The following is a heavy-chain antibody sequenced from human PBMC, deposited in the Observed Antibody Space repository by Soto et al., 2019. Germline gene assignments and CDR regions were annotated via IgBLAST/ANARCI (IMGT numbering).Heavy chain of an antibody. CDR3: APVNWNSRRGCLDP. CDR1: GYTFTEVS. CDR2: FDPDGGET. J-gene: IGHJ5*02. D-gene: IGHD1-1*01. V-gene: IGHV1-24*01. Sequence: SCKVSGYTFTEVSIHWVRQAPGKGLEWMGGFDPDGGETVYAQKFQGRVRMTEDTSTETAYMEVSSLRPEDTAVYYCAPVNWNSRRGCLDPCCPVPMTTVYS.